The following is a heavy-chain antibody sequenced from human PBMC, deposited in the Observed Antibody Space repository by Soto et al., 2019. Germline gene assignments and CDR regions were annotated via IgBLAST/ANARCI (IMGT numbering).Heavy chain of an antibody. CDR2: IWYDGSKK. J-gene: IGHJ4*02. CDR1: GFTFRNYG. V-gene: IGHV3-33*01. D-gene: IGHD6-13*01. CDR3: ARLGLGSDSWYVDY. Sequence: QVQLVESGGGVVQPGRSLRLSCAGSGFTFRNYGMHWVRQAPGKGLEWVAVIWYDGSKKYYVDSVKGRFTISRENYKNTFDLEMNSLRGEDTALYYCARLGLGSDSWYVDYWGQGTLVTVSS.